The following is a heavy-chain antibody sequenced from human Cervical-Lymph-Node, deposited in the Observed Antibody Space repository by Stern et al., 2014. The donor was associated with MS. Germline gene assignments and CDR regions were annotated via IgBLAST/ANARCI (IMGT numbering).Heavy chain of an antibody. CDR3: ARVPLVTTTFDS. CDR1: GGSIGSGGYY. V-gene: IGHV4-31*03. Sequence: VQLQESGPGLVKPSQTLSLTCTVSGGSIGSGGYYWSWVRQHPGKGLEWIGNIYSSGSTYYPPSLKSRVTISIDMSENQFSLNLTSVTAADTAVYFCARVPLVTTTFDSWGQGTLVTVSS. J-gene: IGHJ4*02. CDR2: IYSSGST. D-gene: IGHD5-12*01.